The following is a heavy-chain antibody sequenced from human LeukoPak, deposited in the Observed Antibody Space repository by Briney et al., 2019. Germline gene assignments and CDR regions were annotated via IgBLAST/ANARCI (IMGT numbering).Heavy chain of an antibody. D-gene: IGHD3-22*01. J-gene: IGHJ3*02. CDR3: AKTYYYDSSGPFDI. V-gene: IGHV3-30*18. CDR1: GFTFSSYG. Sequence: GGSLRLSCAASGFTFSSYGMHWVRQAPGKGLEWVAVISYDGSNKYYADSVKGRFTISRDNSKNTLYLQMNSLRAEDTAVYYCAKTYYYDSSGPFDIWGQGTMVTVSS. CDR2: ISYDGSNK.